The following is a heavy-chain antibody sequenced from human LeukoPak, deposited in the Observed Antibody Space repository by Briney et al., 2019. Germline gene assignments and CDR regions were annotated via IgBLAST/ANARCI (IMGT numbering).Heavy chain of an antibody. CDR1: GFTFSSYS. CDR2: ISSSSSYI. V-gene: IGHV3-21*01. Sequence: GGSLRLSCAASGFTFSSYSMNWVRQAPGKGLEWVSSISSSSSYIYYADSVKGRFTISRDNAKNSLYLQMNSLRAEDTAVYYCASELGYSYGSLTDDYWGRGTLVTVSS. D-gene: IGHD5-18*01. CDR3: ASELGYSYGSLTDDY. J-gene: IGHJ4*02.